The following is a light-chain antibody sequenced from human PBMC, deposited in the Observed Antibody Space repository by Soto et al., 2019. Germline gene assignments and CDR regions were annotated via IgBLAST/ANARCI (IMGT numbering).Light chain of an antibody. CDR2: KAS. CDR1: QSINNW. V-gene: IGKV1-5*03. CDR3: QQYHSYPWT. J-gene: IGKJ1*01. Sequence: DTQMTQSPSTLSASVGDRVAITCRASQSINNWLAWYQQKPGKAPKLLIYKASSLESEVPSRFSGSGSGTEFTLNISSLQSDDFATYYCQQYHSYPWTFGQGTKVEIK.